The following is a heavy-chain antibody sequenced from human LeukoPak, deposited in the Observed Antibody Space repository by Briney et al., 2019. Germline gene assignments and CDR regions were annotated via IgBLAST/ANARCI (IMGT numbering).Heavy chain of an antibody. Sequence: SETLSLTCTVSGGYIRSHYWNWIRQPAGKGLEWIGRIYSGGGTDYNPSLKSRVTMSLDTSKNQFSLKLSSVTAADTAVYFCARDDVSLVRGIFDYWGQGTLVTVSP. CDR1: GGYIRSHY. CDR3: ARDDVSLVRGIFDY. CDR2: IYSGGGT. J-gene: IGHJ4*02. D-gene: IGHD3-10*01. V-gene: IGHV4-4*07.